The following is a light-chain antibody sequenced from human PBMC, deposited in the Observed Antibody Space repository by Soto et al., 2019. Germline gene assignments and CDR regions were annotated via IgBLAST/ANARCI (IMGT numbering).Light chain of an antibody. V-gene: IGKV3-20*01. Sequence: EIVLTQSPGTLSLSPGERATLSCRASQSVSSNNLAWYQQRPGQAPRVVIYGASTRATVIPERFSGSGSGTDFTLTISRLEPEYFAVYYFQQYGRSPCTFGPGTKVDIK. CDR1: QSVSSNN. J-gene: IGKJ3*01. CDR3: QQYGRSPCT. CDR2: GAS.